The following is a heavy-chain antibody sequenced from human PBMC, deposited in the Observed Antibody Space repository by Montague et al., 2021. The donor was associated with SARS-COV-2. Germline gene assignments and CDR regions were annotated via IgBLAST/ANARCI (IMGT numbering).Heavy chain of an antibody. J-gene: IGHJ3*02. CDR2: IYSGDST. CDR1: GFTVSSNY. D-gene: IGHD5-12*01. CDR3: ARVQGYSGYDGAFDI. Sequence: RLSWSASGFTVSSNYMSWVRQAPGKGLEWVSVIYSGDSTYYADSVKGRFTISRHNSKNTLYLQMNSLRAEDTAVYYCARVQGYSGYDGAFDIWGQGTMVTVSS. V-gene: IGHV3-53*04.